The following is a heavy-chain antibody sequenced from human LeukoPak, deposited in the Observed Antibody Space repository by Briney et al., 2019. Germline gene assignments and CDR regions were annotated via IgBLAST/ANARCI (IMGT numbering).Heavy chain of an antibody. Sequence: GASVKVSCKASGYTFTGYHMHWVRQAPGQGLEWMGWINPNSGGTNYAQKFQGRVTMTRDTSISTAYMELSRLRSDDTAVYYCARDGEAGGEAAFDYWGQGTLVTVSS. D-gene: IGHD3-10*01. J-gene: IGHJ4*02. V-gene: IGHV1-2*02. CDR1: GYTFTGYH. CDR3: ARDGEAGGEAAFDY. CDR2: INPNSGGT.